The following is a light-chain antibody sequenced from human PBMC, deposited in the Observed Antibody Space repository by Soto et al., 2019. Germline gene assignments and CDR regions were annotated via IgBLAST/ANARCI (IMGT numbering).Light chain of an antibody. V-gene: IGKV3-11*01. CDR2: DAS. CDR3: QQYASSPWT. CDR1: QSVSSY. Sequence: EIVLTQSPATLSLSPGERATLSCRASQSVSSYLAWYQQKPGQAPRLLIYDASNRATGIPARFSGSGSGTDFTLTINRLEPEDFAVYYCQQYASSPWTFGQGTKVDIK. J-gene: IGKJ1*01.